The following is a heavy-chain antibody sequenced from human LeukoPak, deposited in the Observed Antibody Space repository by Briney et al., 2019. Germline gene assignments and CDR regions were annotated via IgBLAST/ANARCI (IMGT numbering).Heavy chain of an antibody. CDR3: ARGPMYGTIDY. CDR2: ISSSSSTI. CDR1: GFTFSSYS. Sequence: GGSLRLSCAASGFTFSSYSMNWVRQAPGKGLERVSYISSSSSTIYYADSVKGRFTISRDNAKNSLCLQMNSLRAEDTAVYYCARGPMYGTIDYWGQGTLVTVSS. D-gene: IGHD3-10*02. J-gene: IGHJ4*02. V-gene: IGHV3-48*01.